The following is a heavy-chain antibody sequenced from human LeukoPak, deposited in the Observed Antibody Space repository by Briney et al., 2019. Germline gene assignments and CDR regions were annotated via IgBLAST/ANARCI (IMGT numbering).Heavy chain of an antibody. V-gene: IGHV4-4*02. CDR1: GGSISSSNW. Sequence: SGTLSLTCAVSGGSISSSNWWSWVRQPPGKGLEWIGEIYHSGSTNYNPSLKSRVTISVDKSKNQFSLKLSSVTAADTAVYYCASRYGEEYYYGTDVWGQGTTVTVSS. D-gene: IGHD4-17*01. CDR2: IYHSGST. CDR3: ASRYGEEYYYGTDV. J-gene: IGHJ6*02.